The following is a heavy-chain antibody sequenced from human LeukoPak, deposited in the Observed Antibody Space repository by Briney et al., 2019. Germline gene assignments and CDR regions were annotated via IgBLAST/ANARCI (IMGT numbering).Heavy chain of an antibody. Sequence: GGSLRLSCAASGFTFSSYAMHWVRKAPGKGVEWVAVISYDGSNKYYADSVKGRFTISRDNSKNTLYLQMNSLRAEDTAVYYCARDWAKSCGSFEYFDYWGQGTLVTVSS. CDR2: ISYDGSNK. CDR3: ARDWAKSCGSFEYFDY. J-gene: IGHJ4*02. V-gene: IGHV3-30-3*01. D-gene: IGHD6-19*01. CDR1: GFTFSSYA.